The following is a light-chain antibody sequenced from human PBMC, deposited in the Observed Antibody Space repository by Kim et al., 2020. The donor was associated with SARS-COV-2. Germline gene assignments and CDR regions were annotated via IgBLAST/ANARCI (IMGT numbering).Light chain of an antibody. V-gene: IGKV1-12*01. CDR1: LDIARW. J-gene: IGKJ5*01. CDR2: AAS. CDR3: QHSRSMPIT. Sequence: DIQMTQSPSSVSASVGDRVTITCRASLDIARWLAWYQQIPGKAPKLLIVAASSLQTGVPSRFSGSGSGTDFTLTISNLQPEDFATYYCQHSRSMPITFGQGTRLEIK.